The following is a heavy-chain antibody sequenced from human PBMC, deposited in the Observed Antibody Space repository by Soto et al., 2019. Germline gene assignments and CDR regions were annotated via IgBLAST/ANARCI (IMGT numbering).Heavy chain of an antibody. CDR1: GGSISSGGYS. D-gene: IGHD6-19*01. V-gene: IGHV4-30-2*01. Sequence: SETLSLTCAVSGGSISSGGYSWSWIRQPPGKGLEWIGYIYHSGSTYYNPSLKSRVTISVDRSKNQFSLKLSSVTAADTAVYYCASCSYSSGWYSPLYWGQGTLVTVSS. CDR3: ASCSYSSGWYSPLY. CDR2: IYHSGST. J-gene: IGHJ4*02.